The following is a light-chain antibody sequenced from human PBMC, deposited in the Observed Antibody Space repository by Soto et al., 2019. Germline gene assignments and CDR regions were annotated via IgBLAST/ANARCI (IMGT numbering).Light chain of an antibody. J-gene: IGKJ1*01. Sequence: EIVLTQSPGTLSLSPGERATLSCRASQSVSSSYLAWYQQKPGQAPSLLIYGASSRDTGIPDRSSGSGSGTDFTLTISRLEPEDFAVYYCQQYDSSPRTFGQGTKVEI. CDR3: QQYDSSPRT. CDR2: GAS. V-gene: IGKV3-20*01. CDR1: QSVSSSY.